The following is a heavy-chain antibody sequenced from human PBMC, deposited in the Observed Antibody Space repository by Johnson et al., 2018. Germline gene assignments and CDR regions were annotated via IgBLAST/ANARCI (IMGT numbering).Heavy chain of an antibody. J-gene: IGHJ4*02. D-gene: IGHD4-17*01. CDR1: GFTFSNYV. CDR2: ISSDGTNK. CDR3: AKDIHIRTVITGADY. V-gene: IGHV3-30*18. Sequence: QVQLVQSGGGVVQPGRSLRLSCAASGFTFSNYVIHWVRQAPGKGLEWVGLISSDGTNKYYADSVKGRFTISRDNSKNTLYLQMNSLRAEDTAFCYCAKDIHIRTVITGADYWGQGTLVTVSS.